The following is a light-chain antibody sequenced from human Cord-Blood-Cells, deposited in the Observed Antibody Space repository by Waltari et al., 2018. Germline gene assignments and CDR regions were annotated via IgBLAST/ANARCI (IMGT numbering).Light chain of an antibody. CDR1: HTGRKS. J-gene: IGLJ3*02. V-gene: IGLV3-21*04. CDR2: YDS. Sequence: SYVLTQPPSVSVAPGKTARITCGGNHTGRKSVHWYQQKPGQAPGLVIYYDSDRPTGIPERFSGSNSGNTATLTISRVEAGDEADYYCQVWDSSSDHWVFGGGTKLTVL. CDR3: QVWDSSSDHWV.